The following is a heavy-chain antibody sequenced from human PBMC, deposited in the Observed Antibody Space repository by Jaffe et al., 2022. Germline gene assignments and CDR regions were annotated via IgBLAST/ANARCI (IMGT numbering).Heavy chain of an antibody. Sequence: QVQLQESGPGLVKPSETLSLTCTVSGGSVSSGSYYWSWIRQPPGKGLEWIGYIYYSGSTNYNPSLKSRVTISVDTSKNQFSLKLSSVTAADTAVYYCARDRIYGDSIDAFDIWGQGTMVTVSS. D-gene: IGHD4-17*01. CDR2: IYYSGST. CDR3: ARDRIYGDSIDAFDI. J-gene: IGHJ3*02. V-gene: IGHV4-61*01. CDR1: GGSVSSGSYY.